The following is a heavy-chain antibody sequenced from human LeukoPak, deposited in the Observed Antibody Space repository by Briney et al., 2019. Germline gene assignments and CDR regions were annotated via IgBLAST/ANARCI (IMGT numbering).Heavy chain of an antibody. V-gene: IGHV1-45*02. J-gene: IGHJ3*02. Sequence: GASVKVSCKASGYTFTYRYLHWVRQAPGQALEWMGWITPFNGNTNYAQQFQDRVTITRDRSRNTVYMELNSLRFEDTAMYYCARSPFSGDDDAFDIWGQGTMVTVSS. CDR2: ITPFNGNT. CDR1: GYTFTYRY. CDR3: ARSPFSGDDDAFDI. D-gene: IGHD5-12*01.